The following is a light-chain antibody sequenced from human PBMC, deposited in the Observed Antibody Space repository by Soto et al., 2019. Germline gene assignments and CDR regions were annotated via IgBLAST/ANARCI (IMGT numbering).Light chain of an antibody. J-gene: IGLJ1*01. Sequence: QSALTQPASVSGSPGQSITISCTGTSSDVGGYNYVSWYQQHPGKAPKLMIYEVSNRPSGVSNRFSGSKSGNTASLTISALQAEDEADYYCSSYTSSSTPYYVFGTGTKVTVL. CDR3: SSYTSSSTPYYV. CDR1: SSDVGGYNY. CDR2: EVS. V-gene: IGLV2-14*01.